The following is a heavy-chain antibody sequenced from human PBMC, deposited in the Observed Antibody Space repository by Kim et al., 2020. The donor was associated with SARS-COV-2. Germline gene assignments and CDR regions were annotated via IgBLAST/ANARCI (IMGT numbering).Heavy chain of an antibody. CDR3: ARYCSSTSCYVFDY. V-gene: IGHV3-21*01. Sequence: ADSVKRRFTIPRDNAKNSLYLQMNSLSAEDTAVYYCARYCSSTSCYVFDYWGQGTLVTVSS. J-gene: IGHJ4*02. D-gene: IGHD2-2*01.